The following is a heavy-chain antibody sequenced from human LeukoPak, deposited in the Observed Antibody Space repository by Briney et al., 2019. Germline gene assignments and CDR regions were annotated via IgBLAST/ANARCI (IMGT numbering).Heavy chain of an antibody. Sequence: GGSLRLSCAASGFTFSSYWMSWVRQAPGKGLEWVANIKQDGSEKYYVDSVKGRFTISRDNAKNSLYLQMNSLRAEDTAVYYCARGSSSQNYYYYYGMDVWGQGTTVTVSS. V-gene: IGHV3-7*01. J-gene: IGHJ6*02. CDR3: ARGSSSQNYYYYYGMDV. CDR2: IKQDGSEK. D-gene: IGHD6-13*01. CDR1: GFTFSSYW.